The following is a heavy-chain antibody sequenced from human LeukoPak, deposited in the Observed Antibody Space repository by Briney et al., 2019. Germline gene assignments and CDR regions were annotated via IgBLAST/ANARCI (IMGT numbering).Heavy chain of an antibody. CDR1: GFTFSNAW. J-gene: IGHJ3*02. CDR3: TRGCSRTTCAGAYAI. D-gene: IGHD2-2*01. V-gene: IGHV3-9*03. Sequence: GGSLRLSCAASGFTFSNAWMSRVRQAPGKWLGWVSGISWNSDNIGYVGSVKGRFTISRDNAKNSLYLHMNSLRPEDMPLYYCTRGCSRTTCAGAYAIWGQGTVVTVSS. CDR2: ISWNSDNI.